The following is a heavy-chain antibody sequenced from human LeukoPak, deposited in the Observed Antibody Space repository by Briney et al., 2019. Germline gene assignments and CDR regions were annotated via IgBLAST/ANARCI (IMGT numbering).Heavy chain of an antibody. CDR3: ARGAGYNYPYYFDY. D-gene: IGHD5-24*01. CDR2: IYGGGNI. Sequence: GGSPRLSCAASGFTVSSNYMNWVRQAPGKGLEWVSVIYGGGNIYYADSVKGRFTISRDNSKNTLYLQMNSLRAEDTAVYYCARGAGYNYPYYFDYWGQGTLVTVSS. V-gene: IGHV3-53*01. CDR1: GFTVSSNY. J-gene: IGHJ4*02.